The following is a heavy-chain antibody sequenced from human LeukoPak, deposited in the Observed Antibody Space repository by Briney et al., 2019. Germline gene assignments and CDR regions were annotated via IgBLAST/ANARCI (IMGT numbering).Heavy chain of an antibody. CDR1: GFSFSSYA. Sequence: GGSLRLSCAVSGFSFSSYAMTWVRQAPGKGLEWVSAISGSGGSTYYADSVKGRFTISRDNSKNTLYLQMNSLRAEDTAVYYCANTERQQLVLGFDPWGQGTLVTVSS. V-gene: IGHV3-23*01. CDR2: ISGSGGST. D-gene: IGHD6-13*01. CDR3: ANTERQQLVLGFDP. J-gene: IGHJ5*02.